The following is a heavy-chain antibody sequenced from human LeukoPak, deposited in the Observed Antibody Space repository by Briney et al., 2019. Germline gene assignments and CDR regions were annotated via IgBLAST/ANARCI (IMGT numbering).Heavy chain of an antibody. CDR1: GFTISNYW. V-gene: IGHV3-74*03. J-gene: IGHJ5*02. CDR3: APQQTYSPYNWFDP. Sequence: GGSLRLSCVGSGFTISNYWMHWVRQAPGTGLVWVSRIHPDGSITTYADSVKGRFTISRNNAKNTLYLQMNSLRAEDTAVYYCAPQQTYSPYNWFDPWGQGTLVTVSS. CDR2: IHPDGSIT. D-gene: IGHD5-12*01.